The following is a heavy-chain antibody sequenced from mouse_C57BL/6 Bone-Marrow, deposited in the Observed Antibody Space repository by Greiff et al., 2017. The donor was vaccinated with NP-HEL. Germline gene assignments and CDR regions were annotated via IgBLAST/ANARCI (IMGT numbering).Heavy chain of an antibody. J-gene: IGHJ2*01. D-gene: IGHD2-3*01. CDR2: ISNGGGST. CDR3: ARQGYYVIDY. Sequence: EVKLVESGGGLVQPGGSLKLSCAASGFTFSDYYMYWVRQTPEKRLEWVAYISNGGGSTYYPATVKGRFTISRDNAKNTLYLRMSRLKSEDTAMDYCARQGYYVIDYWGQGTTLTVSS. CDR1: GFTFSDYY. V-gene: IGHV5-12*01.